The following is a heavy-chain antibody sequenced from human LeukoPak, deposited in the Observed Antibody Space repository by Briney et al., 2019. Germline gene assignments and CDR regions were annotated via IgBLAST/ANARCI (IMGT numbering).Heavy chain of an antibody. CDR3: ARVHYYGSGSYYRGYFDY. J-gene: IGHJ4*02. CDR1: GYTFTSYY. Sequence: ASVKVSCKASGYTFTSYYMHWVRQAPGQGLEWMGIINPSGGSTSYAQKFQGRVTMTRDTSTSTVYMELSSLRSEDTAVYYCARVHYYGSGSYYRGYFDYWGQGTLVTVSS. D-gene: IGHD3-10*01. CDR2: INPSGGST. V-gene: IGHV1-46*01.